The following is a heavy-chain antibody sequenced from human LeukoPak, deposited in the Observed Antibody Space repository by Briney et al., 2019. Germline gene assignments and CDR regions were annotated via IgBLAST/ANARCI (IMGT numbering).Heavy chain of an antibody. D-gene: IGHD3-22*01. CDR2: IFYSGST. J-gene: IGHJ4*02. CDR1: GGSISSSSYY. Sequence: SETLSLTCTVSGGSISSSSYYWGWIRQPPGKGLEWIGSIFYSGSTYYNPSLKSRVTMSVDASRNQFSLKLNSVTAADTAVYYCASYKTYYDSSGNPFDYWGQGTLVTVSS. CDR3: ASYKTYYDSSGNPFDY. V-gene: IGHV4-39*01.